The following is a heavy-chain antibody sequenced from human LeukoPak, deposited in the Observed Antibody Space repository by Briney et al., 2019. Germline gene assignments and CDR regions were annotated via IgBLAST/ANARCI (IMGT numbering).Heavy chain of an antibody. V-gene: IGHV1-69*04. Sequence: SVKVSCKASGGTFSSYAISWVRQAPGQGLEWMGRIIPILGIANYAQKFQGRVTITADKSTSTAYMELSSLRSEDTAVYYCARDVSWGYFDYWGQGTLVTVSS. D-gene: IGHD6-13*01. CDR2: IIPILGIA. J-gene: IGHJ4*02. CDR3: ARDVSWGYFDY. CDR1: GGTFSSYA.